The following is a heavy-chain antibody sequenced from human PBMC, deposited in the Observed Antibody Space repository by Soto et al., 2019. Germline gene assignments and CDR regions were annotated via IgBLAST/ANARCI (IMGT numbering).Heavy chain of an antibody. CDR2: INPNSGGT. D-gene: IGHD6-13*01. V-gene: IGHV1-2*04. J-gene: IGHJ6*02. CDR3: AIGSSGRTAGTYGMDG. CDR1: GYTFTGYY. Sequence: ASVKGSCQASGYTFTGYYIHCVRQAPGQGIAWMGWINPNSGGTNYAQKFQGWVTMTRDTSISTAYMELSRLRSDDTAVYYCAIGSSGRTAGTYGMDGWGQGTTVTVSS.